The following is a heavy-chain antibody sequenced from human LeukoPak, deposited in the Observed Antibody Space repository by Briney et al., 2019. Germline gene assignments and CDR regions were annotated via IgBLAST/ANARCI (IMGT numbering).Heavy chain of an antibody. CDR1: GFTFSNAW. J-gene: IGHJ4*02. CDR3: ARGFYRPRMCSSTSCPFDY. V-gene: IGHV3-21*01. D-gene: IGHD2-2*01. Sequence: TAGGSLRLSCAASGFTFSNAWMSWVRQAPGKGLEWVSSISSSSSYIYYADSVKGRFTISRDNAKNSLYLQMNSLRAEDTAVYYCARGFYRPRMCSSTSCPFDYWGQGTLVTVSS. CDR2: ISSSSSYI.